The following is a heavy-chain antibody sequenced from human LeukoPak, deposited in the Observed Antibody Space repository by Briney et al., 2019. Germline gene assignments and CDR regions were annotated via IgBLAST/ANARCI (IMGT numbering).Heavy chain of an antibody. Sequence: GRSLRLSCAASGFTFSSYGMHWVRQAPGKGLEWVAVIWYDGSNKYYADSVKGRFTISRDNSKNTLYLQMNSLRAEDTAVYYRARDADYYGSGSYDVDYWGQGTLVTVSS. V-gene: IGHV3-33*01. CDR2: IWYDGSNK. J-gene: IGHJ4*02. D-gene: IGHD3-10*01. CDR3: ARDADYYGSGSYDVDY. CDR1: GFTFSSYG.